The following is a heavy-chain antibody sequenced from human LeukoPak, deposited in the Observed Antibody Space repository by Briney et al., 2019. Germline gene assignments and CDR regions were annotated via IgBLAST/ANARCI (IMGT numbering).Heavy chain of an antibody. CDR1: VSSISSGNY. D-gene: IGHD4-17*01. Sequence: SETLSLTCSVSVSSISSGNYWGWIRQPPGKGLEWIGSIYHSGSTYYNPSLKSRVTISVDTSKNQFSLKLSSVTAADTAVYYCARYGDYVLFDYWGQGTLVTVSS. J-gene: IGHJ4*02. V-gene: IGHV4-38-2*02. CDR2: IYHSGST. CDR3: ARYGDYVLFDY.